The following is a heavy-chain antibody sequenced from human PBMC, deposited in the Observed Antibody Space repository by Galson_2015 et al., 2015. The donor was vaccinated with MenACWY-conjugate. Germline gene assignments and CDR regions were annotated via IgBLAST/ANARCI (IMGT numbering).Heavy chain of an antibody. CDR1: GFTFTGYE. Sequence: SLRLSCAASGFTFTGYEFNWVRQAPGEGLEWLSYISKSGSPIYYADSVKGRFTISRDNITKSLFLEMNSLRAGDTGVYYCARVGTWIHQYFYYMDVWGKGTTVTVSS. V-gene: IGHV3-48*03. CDR2: ISKSGSPI. J-gene: IGHJ6*03. CDR3: ARVGTWIHQYFYYMDV. D-gene: IGHD5-18*01.